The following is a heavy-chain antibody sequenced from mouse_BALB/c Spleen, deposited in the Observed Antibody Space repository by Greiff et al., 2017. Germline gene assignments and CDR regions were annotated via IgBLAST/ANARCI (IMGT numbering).Heavy chain of an antibody. CDR3: ARCYYRCEGAMDY. J-gene: IGHJ4*01. Sequence: QVQLLQPGAELVKPGASVKLSCKASGFTFTSYCMHWVKQRPGQGLEWIGEINPSNGRTNYNEKFKSKTTLTVDKSSSTAYMQLSSLTCEESAVNDCARCYYRCEGAMDYWGQGTSVTVSS. CDR2: INPSNGRT. CDR1: GFTFTSYC. V-gene: IGHV1S81*02. D-gene: IGHD2-14*01.